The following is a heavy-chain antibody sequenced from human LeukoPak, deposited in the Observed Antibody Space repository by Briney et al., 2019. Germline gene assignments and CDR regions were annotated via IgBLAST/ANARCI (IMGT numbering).Heavy chain of an antibody. J-gene: IGHJ3*02. CDR1: GYSFTSYW. Sequence: GESLKISCKGSGYSFTSYWIGWVRQMPGKGLEWMGIIYPGDSDTRYSPSFQGQVTISADKSISTAYLQWSSLKASDTAMHYCARQADSSGWYADAFDIWGQGTMVTVSS. CDR2: IYPGDSDT. V-gene: IGHV5-51*01. CDR3: ARQADSSGWYADAFDI. D-gene: IGHD6-19*01.